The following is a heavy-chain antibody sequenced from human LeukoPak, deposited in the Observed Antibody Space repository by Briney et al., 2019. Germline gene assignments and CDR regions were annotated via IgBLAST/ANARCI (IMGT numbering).Heavy chain of an antibody. CDR3: ARGSLKYYYYYMDV. V-gene: IGHV1-69*06. CDR2: IIPIFGTA. J-gene: IGHJ6*03. Sequence: ASVKVSCKASGGTFSSYAISWVRQAPGQGLEWMGGIIPIFGTANYAQKFQGRVTITADKSTSTAYMELSSLRSEDTAVYYCARGSLKYYYYYMDVWGKGTTVTVSS. CDR1: GGTFSSYA. D-gene: IGHD1-26*01.